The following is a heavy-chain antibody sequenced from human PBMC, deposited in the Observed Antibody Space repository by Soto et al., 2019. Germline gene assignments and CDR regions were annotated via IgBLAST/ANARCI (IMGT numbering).Heavy chain of an antibody. CDR1: GFTFSSYA. CDR2: ISGSGGST. Sequence: PGGSLRLSCAASGFTFSSYAMSWVRQAPGKGLEWASAISGSGGSTYYADSVKGRFTISRDNSKNTLYLQMNSLRAEDTAVYYCAKHLVGVYRNPYYGMDVWGQGTTVTVSS. CDR3: AKHLVGVYRNPYYGMDV. D-gene: IGHD1-26*01. J-gene: IGHJ6*02. V-gene: IGHV3-23*01.